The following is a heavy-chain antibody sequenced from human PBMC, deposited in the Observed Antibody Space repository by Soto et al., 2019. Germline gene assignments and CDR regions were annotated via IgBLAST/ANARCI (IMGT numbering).Heavy chain of an antibody. CDR1: GGTFSSYA. D-gene: IGHD3-3*01. CDR3: ASSAVFGVIALTSQTWFDP. Sequence: QVQLVQSGADVRKPGSSVRVSCAASGGTFSSYAFSWVRQAPGQGLEWMGGIIQDCAATHYAQSVEGRVTISANASTKTVYLDFSSLKSDAAAVYVGASSAVFGVIALTSQTWFDPWGQGTLVIVSS. J-gene: IGHJ5*02. CDR2: IIQDCAAT. V-gene: IGHV1-69*01.